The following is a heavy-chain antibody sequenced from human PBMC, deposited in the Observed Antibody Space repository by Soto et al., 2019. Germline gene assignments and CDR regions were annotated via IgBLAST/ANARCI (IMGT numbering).Heavy chain of an antibody. CDR2: ISYDESNK. V-gene: IGHV3-30*03. CDR1: GFTFSSYG. Sequence: PGGSLRLSCAASGFTFSSYGMHWVRQAPGEGLEWVAFISYDESNKYYADSVKGRFTISRDNSRTTLYLQMNSLRAEDTAVYYCARDGIRFGELFPGYFDYWGQGTLVTVSS. CDR3: ARDGIRFGELFPGYFDY. D-gene: IGHD3-10*01. J-gene: IGHJ4*02.